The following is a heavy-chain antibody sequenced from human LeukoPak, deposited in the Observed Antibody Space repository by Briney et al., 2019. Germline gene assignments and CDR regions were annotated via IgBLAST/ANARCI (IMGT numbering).Heavy chain of an antibody. Sequence: GGSLRLSCAASGFTFSSYAMSWVRQAPGKGLDWASAISGSGGSTYYADSVKGRFTISRDNSKNTLYLQMNSLRAEDTAVYYCAKGVWATILTNDAFDIWGQGTMVTVSS. D-gene: IGHD3-9*01. CDR1: GFTFSSYA. CDR2: ISGSGGST. J-gene: IGHJ3*02. CDR3: AKGVWATILTNDAFDI. V-gene: IGHV3-23*01.